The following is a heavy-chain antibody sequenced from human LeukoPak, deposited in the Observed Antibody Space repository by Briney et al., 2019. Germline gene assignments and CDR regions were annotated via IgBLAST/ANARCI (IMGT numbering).Heavy chain of an antibody. V-gene: IGHV3-11*04. CDR3: ARVEGRSYGGNSAWFDP. J-gene: IGHJ5*02. D-gene: IGHD4-23*01. CDR2: ISSSGSTL. Sequence: GGSLRLSCAASRFTFSDYYMSWIRQAPGKGLEWVSYISSSGSTLYYADSVKGRFTISRDNAKNSLCLQMNSLRAEDTAVYYCARVEGRSYGGNSAWFDPWGQGTLVTVSS. CDR1: RFTFSDYY.